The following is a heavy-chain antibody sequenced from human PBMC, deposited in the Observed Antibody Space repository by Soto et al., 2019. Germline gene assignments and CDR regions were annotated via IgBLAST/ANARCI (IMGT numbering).Heavy chain of an antibody. J-gene: IGHJ6*02. D-gene: IGHD3-3*01. CDR2: ISYDGSNK. CDR1: GFTFSSYG. CDR3: ASTTALTYYDFWSGPQVDYYYYGMDV. V-gene: IGHV3-30*03. Sequence: GGSLRLSCAASGFTFSSYGMHWVRQAPGKGLEWVAVISYDGSNKYYADSVKGRFTISRDNSKNTLYLQMNSLRAEDTAVYYCASTTALTYYDFWSGPQVDYYYYGMDVWGQGTTVTVSS.